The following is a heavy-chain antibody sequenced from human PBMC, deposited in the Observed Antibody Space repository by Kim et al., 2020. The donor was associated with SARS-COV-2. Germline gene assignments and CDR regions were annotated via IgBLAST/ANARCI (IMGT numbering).Heavy chain of an antibody. D-gene: IGHD1-26*01. Sequence: GESLKISCKGSGYSFTSYWIGWVRQMPGKGLEWMGIIYPGDSDTRYSPSFQGQVTISADKSISTAYLQWSSLKASDTAMYYCASMVGATNGPRGDWYFDLWGRGTLVTVSS. V-gene: IGHV5-51*01. CDR3: ASMVGATNGPRGDWYFDL. J-gene: IGHJ2*01. CDR2: IYPGDSDT. CDR1: GYSFTSYW.